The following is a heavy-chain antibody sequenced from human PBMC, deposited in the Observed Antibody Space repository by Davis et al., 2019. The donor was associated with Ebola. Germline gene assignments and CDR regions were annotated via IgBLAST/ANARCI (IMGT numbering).Heavy chain of an antibody. J-gene: IGHJ4*02. CDR3: AGGYSSGWYDY. Sequence: MPGRSLRLSSSVSGGSINSFLWSWIRQPPGKGLEWIGYIYYSGSTNYNPSLKSRVTISVDTSKNQFSLKLSAVTAADTAVYYCAGGYSSGWYDYWGQGTLVTVSS. V-gene: IGHV4-59*08. CDR2: IYYSGST. CDR1: GGSINSFL. D-gene: IGHD6-19*01.